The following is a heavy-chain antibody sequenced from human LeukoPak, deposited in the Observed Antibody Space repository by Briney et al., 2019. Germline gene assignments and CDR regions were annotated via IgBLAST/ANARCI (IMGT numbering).Heavy chain of an antibody. V-gene: IGHV1-46*01. CDR1: GGTFSSCA. J-gene: IGHJ4*02. D-gene: IGHD5-24*01. CDR2: INPSGGST. CDR3: ARARGGYNFALLGPGPSDY. Sequence: ASVKVSRKASGGTFSSCAISWVRQAPGQGLEWMGIINPSGGSTSYAQKFQGRVTMTRDTSTSTVYMELSSLRSEDTAVYYCARARGGYNFALLGPGPSDYWGQGTLVTVSS.